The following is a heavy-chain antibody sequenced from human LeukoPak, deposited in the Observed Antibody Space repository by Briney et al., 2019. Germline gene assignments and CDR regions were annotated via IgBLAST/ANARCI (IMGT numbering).Heavy chain of an antibody. J-gene: IGHJ4*02. CDR2: IHYRGTT. CDR1: GDSISSNSYY. Sequence: SETLSLTCTVSGDSISSNSYYWGWFRQPRGKGLEWIGSIHYRGTTYYNPSLKSRVTMSVDTSKNQFSLKLSSVTAADTAVYYCARQGLFDYWGQGTLVTVSS. CDR3: ARQGLFDY. V-gene: IGHV4-39*01.